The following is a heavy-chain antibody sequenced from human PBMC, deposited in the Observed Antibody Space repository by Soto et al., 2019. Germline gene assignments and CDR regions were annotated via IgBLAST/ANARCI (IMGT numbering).Heavy chain of an antibody. D-gene: IGHD2-2*01. CDR1: GYTFTGYY. CDR2: INPNSGGT. CDR3: ARGWELTVPADYYYSYYGMDV. J-gene: IGHJ6*02. Sequence: ASVKVSCKASGYTFTGYYMHWVRQAPGQGLEWMGWINPNSGGTNYAQKFQGRFTMIRDTSIRTAYMELSRRRSDDTAVYYCARGWELTVPADYYYSYYGMDVWGQVPTVTVFS. V-gene: IGHV1-2*02.